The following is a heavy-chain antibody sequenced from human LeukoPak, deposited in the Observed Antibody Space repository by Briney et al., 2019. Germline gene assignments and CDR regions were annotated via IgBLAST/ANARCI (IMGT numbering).Heavy chain of an antibody. CDR2: MNPNSGNT. J-gene: IGHJ4*02. D-gene: IGHD6-19*01. CDR3: ARGRAVAGIWRSGNPDY. V-gene: IGHV1-8*01. Sequence: ASVKVSCKASGYTFTIYDINWVRRATGQGLEWMGWMNPNSGNTGYAQKFQGRVTMTRSTSISTAYMELSSLTSEDTAVYYCARGRAVAGIWRSGNPDYWGQGTLVTVSS. CDR1: GYTFTIYD.